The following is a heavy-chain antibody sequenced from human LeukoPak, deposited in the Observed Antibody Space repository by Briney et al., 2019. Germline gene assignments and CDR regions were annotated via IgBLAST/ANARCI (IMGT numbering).Heavy chain of an antibody. Sequence: PGGSLRLSCAASGFTFSSYAMSWVRQAPGKGLEGVSAISGSGGSTYYADSVKGRFTISRDNSKNTLYLQMNSLRAEDTAVYYCAKMRWATRGYFDYWGQGTLVTVSS. J-gene: IGHJ4*02. CDR2: ISGSGGST. CDR1: GFTFSSYA. D-gene: IGHD2-15*01. CDR3: AKMRWATRGYFDY. V-gene: IGHV3-23*01.